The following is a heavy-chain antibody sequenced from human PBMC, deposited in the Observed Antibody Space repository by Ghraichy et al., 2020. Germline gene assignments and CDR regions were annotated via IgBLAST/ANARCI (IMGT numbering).Heavy chain of an antibody. Sequence: SQTLSRTCTVSGGSISTYYWSWIRQPPGKGLEWIGYIYYSGSTNYNSSLKSRVTISVDTSKNQFSLKLSSVTAADTAVYYCARLEVATNIFYYWGQGTLVTVSS. J-gene: IGHJ4*02. D-gene: IGHD5-12*01. V-gene: IGHV4-59*01. CDR1: GGSISTYY. CDR2: IYYSGST. CDR3: ARLEVATNIFYY.